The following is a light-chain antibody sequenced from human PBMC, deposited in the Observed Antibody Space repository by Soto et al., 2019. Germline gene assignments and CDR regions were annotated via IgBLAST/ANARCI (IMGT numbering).Light chain of an antibody. J-gene: IGKJ4*01. CDR3: QRYGSLPPPLT. V-gene: IGKV3-20*01. CDR2: GAS. CDR1: QSVSSSY. Sequence: EIVLTQSPGTLSLSPGERATLSCRASQSVSSSYLAWYQQKPGQAPRLLIYGASSRATGIPDRFSGSGSGTDFTLTISRLEPEDFAVYYCQRYGSLPPPLTFGGGTKVEIK.